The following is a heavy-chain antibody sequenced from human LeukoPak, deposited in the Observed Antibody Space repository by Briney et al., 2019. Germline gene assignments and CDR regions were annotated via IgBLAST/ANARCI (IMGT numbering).Heavy chain of an antibody. D-gene: IGHD3-10*01. V-gene: IGHV3-23*01. CDR1: GFTFSSYA. J-gene: IGHJ6*03. CDR2: ITPSGGST. CDR3: ARAMTRGGYYMDV. Sequence: PGGSLRLSCAASGFTFSSYAMSWVRQAPGKGLEWVSDITPSGGSTYYADSVKGRFTISRDNAKNSLYLQMNSLRAEDTAVYYCARAMTRGGYYMDVWGKGTTVTVSS.